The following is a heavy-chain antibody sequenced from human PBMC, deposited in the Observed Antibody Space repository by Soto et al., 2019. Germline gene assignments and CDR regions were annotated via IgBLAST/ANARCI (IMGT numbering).Heavy chain of an antibody. V-gene: IGHV3-48*01. CDR3: ARAYSSSSGKNAFDF. J-gene: IGHJ3*01. D-gene: IGHD6-13*01. CDR1: GFTFSNYG. Sequence: PGGSLRLSCAASGFTFSNYGMNWVRQAPGKGLEWVSYISPSSSTIYYADSVKGRFTISRENAMNSLYLQMNSLRAEDTAIYYCARAYSSSSGKNAFDFWGQGTMVTVSS. CDR2: ISPSSSTI.